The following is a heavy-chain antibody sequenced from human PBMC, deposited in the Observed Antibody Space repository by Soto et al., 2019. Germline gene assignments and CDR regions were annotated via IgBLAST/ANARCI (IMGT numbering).Heavy chain of an antibody. V-gene: IGHV4-31*03. J-gene: IGHJ5*02. CDR3: AREIVTAGGNNYFDP. Sequence: SETLSLTCTVSGGSVSSGSYYWSWIRQHPGRGLEWIGYIYYTGNTYYNPSLKSRLAISVDTSKNQFSLKLTSVTAADTAVYFCAREIVTAGGNNYFDPWGPGTLVTVSS. D-gene: IGHD2-21*02. CDR2: IYYTGNT. CDR1: GGSVSSGSYY.